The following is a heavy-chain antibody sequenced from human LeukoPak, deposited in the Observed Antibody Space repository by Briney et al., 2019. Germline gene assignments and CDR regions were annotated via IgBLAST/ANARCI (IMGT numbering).Heavy chain of an antibody. CDR1: GGSFSGYY. Sequence: SVTLSLTCAVYGGSFSGYYWSWIHQPPGKGLEWIGEINHSGSTNYNPSLKSRVTISVDTSKNQFSLKLSSVTAADTAVYYCACSTSCPFDYWGQGTLVTVSS. CDR2: INHSGST. V-gene: IGHV4-34*01. CDR3: ACSTSCPFDY. J-gene: IGHJ4*02. D-gene: IGHD2-2*01.